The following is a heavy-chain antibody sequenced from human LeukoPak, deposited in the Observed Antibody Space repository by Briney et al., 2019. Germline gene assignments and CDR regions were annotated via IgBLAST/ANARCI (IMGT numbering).Heavy chain of an antibody. CDR1: GYTFTSYG. J-gene: IGHJ3*02. CDR2: ISAYNGNT. CDR3: ARDTFMITFGGVIVKAHGDAFDI. Sequence: ASVRVSCKASGYTFTSYGISWVRQAPGQGLEWMGWISAYNGNTNYAQKLQGRVTMTTDTSTSTAYMELRSLRSDDTAVYYCARDTFMITFGGVIVKAHGDAFDIWGQGTMVTVSS. D-gene: IGHD3-16*02. V-gene: IGHV1-18*04.